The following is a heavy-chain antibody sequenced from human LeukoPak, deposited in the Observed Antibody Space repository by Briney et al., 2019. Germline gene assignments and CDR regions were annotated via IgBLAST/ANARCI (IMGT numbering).Heavy chain of an antibody. J-gene: IGHJ4*02. Sequence: PGGSLRLSCAASGVTFDDYAMHWVRQAPGKGLEWVSGISWNSGSIGFADSVKGGFTISRDNAKNSLYLQMNSLRAEDTALYYCAKGLPGYYLLPFDYWGQGTLVTVSS. CDR1: GVTFDDYA. CDR2: ISWNSGSI. D-gene: IGHD3-22*01. CDR3: AKGLPGYYLLPFDY. V-gene: IGHV3-9*01.